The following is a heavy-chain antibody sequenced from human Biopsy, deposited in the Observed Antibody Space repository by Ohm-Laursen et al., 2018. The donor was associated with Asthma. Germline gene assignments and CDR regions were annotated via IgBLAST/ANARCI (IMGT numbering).Heavy chain of an antibody. CDR1: GFSLSSSGAP. D-gene: IGHD1-14*01. Sequence: TQTLTLTCSFSGFSLSSSGAPVNWIRQPPGKALEWLARNDWEEDKFYRTSLRTRLTISKGTSEDQVVLTMTNVGPVDTATYYCTRHNDYWGPGILVTVSS. J-gene: IGHJ4*02. V-gene: IGHV2-70*04. CDR2: NDWEEDK. CDR3: TRHNDY.